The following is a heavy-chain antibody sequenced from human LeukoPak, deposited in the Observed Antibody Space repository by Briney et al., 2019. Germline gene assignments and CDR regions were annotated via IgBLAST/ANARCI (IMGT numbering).Heavy chain of an antibody. V-gene: IGHV4-59*08. CDR2: MHYSGSA. Sequence: SETLSLTCIVSDGSISTYYLSWIAQPPGKEVKGMGCMHYSGSANYHPSLQPRVTISVDTSRNQFSLKLSAVTAADTVVYYCARLTVDYYFDYWGQGTLVTVSS. J-gene: IGHJ4*02. D-gene: IGHD4-23*01. CDR3: ARLTVDYYFDY. CDR1: DGSISTYY.